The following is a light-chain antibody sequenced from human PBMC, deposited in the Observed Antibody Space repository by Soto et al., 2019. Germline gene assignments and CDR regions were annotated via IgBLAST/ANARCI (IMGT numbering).Light chain of an antibody. V-gene: IGKV3-11*01. CDR3: QQRSNWPPIT. J-gene: IGKJ5*01. CDR1: QSVSSY. CDR2: DAS. Sequence: EIVLTQSPVTLSLSPGERATLSCRASQSVSSYLAWYQQKPGQAPRLLIYDASNRATGIPARFSGSGSGTEFTLTIDNLEPEDFAVYYCQQRSNWPPITFGQGTRLEIK.